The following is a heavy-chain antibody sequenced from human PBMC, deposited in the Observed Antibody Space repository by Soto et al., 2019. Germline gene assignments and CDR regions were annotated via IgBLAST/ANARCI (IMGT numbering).Heavy chain of an antibody. Sequence: QVQMVQSGAEVKKPGSSVKVSCKTSGGTFGRFSISWLRQAPGQGLAWLGGTIPILSVTNYAQKFQGIVTIIVDETTKTAYMELSLPISDDTASYYSASNSQYCSGGSCYAYWGQGTLVTVSS. V-gene: IGHV1-69*01. CDR2: TIPILSVT. J-gene: IGHJ4*02. CDR1: GGTFGRFS. D-gene: IGHD2-15*01. CDR3: ASNSQYCSGGSCYAY.